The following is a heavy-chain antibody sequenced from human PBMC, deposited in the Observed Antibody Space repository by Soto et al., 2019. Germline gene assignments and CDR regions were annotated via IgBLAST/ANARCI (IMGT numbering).Heavy chain of an antibody. D-gene: IGHD6-13*01. V-gene: IGHV3-11*06. CDR2: ISTTSDYT. J-gene: IGHJ4*02. CDR3: ARDRDLTSSWSFDY. CDR1: GFTFSDHY. Sequence: PVGSLRLSCAASGFTFSDHYMTWIRQAPGEGLEWVSYISTTSDYTNYADSVKGRFTISRDNAKNSLYLQMNSLRAEDTAVYYCARDRDLTSSWSFDYWGQGTLVTVSS.